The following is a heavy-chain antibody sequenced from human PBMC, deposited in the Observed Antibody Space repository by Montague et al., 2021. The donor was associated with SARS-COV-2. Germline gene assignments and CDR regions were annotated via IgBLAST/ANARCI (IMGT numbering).Heavy chain of an antibody. V-gene: IGHV3-23*01. CDR2: ITGSGSTT. J-gene: IGHJ6*04. CDR3: ARRRIKDILLVLPAPHLDV. D-gene: IGHD2-21*02. CDR1: DFTFSDYS. Sequence: SPRLSCAASDFTFSDYSMTWVRQAPGKGLEWVSFITGSGSTTYYADSVKGRFTISRDNSRSTLYLHMNSLRVEDTAVYYCARRRIKDILLVLPAPHLDVWGKGTTVTVSS.